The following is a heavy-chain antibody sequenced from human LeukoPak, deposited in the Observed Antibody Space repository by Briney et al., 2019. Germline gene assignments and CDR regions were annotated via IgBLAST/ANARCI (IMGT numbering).Heavy chain of an antibody. J-gene: IGHJ4*02. CDR2: INPNSGGT. D-gene: IGHD5-18*01. CDR1: GYTFTADY. Sequence: ASVKVSCKASGYTFTADYMHWVRHAPGQGREWMGWINPNSGGTNYAQTFQGRVTMTRDTSISTAYIELSRLRSDDAAVYYCARPDTAMVLFDYWGQGTLVTVPS. V-gene: IGHV1-2*02. CDR3: ARPDTAMVLFDY.